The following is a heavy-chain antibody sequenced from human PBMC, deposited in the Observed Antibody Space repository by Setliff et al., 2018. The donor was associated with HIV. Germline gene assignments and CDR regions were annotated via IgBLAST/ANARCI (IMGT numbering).Heavy chain of an antibody. CDR2: ILPIFGAT. J-gene: IGHJ5*02. D-gene: IGHD3-10*01. CDR3: TLRGGSGTNVGNWFDP. CDR1: GDNFNNVA. Sequence: SVKVSCKASGDNFNNVAFNWVRQAPGQGLEWMGGILPIFGATDYAQKFQGRLTLTAVQSENSVYMELSSLRSDDTAVYYCTLRGGSGTNVGNWFDPWGQGTLVTVSS. V-gene: IGHV1-69*13.